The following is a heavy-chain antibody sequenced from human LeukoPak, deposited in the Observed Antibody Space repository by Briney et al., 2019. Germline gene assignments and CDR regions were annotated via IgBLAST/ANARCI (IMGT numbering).Heavy chain of an antibody. CDR3: ARDRGYFLDSSGYYPADY. CDR2: INPSGGST. J-gene: IGHJ4*02. Sequence: ASVKVSCTASGYTFTSYYMHWVRQAPGQGLEWMGIINPSGGSTSYAQKFQGRVTMTRDTSTSTVYMELSSLRSEDTAVYYCARDRGYFLDSSGYYPADYWGQGTLVTVSS. CDR1: GYTFTSYY. V-gene: IGHV1-46*01. D-gene: IGHD3-22*01.